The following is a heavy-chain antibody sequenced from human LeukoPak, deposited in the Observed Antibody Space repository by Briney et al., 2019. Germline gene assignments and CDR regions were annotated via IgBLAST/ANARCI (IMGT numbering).Heavy chain of an antibody. J-gene: IGHJ4*02. D-gene: IGHD2-21*01. CDR2: IYYSGST. CDR1: GGSISSSSYY. V-gene: IGHV4-39*01. CDR3: ASLAYCGGDCCSGPLDY. Sequence: SETLSLTCTVSGGSISSSSYYWGWIRQPPGKGLEWIGSIYYSGSTYYNPSLKSRVTISVDTSKNQFSLKLSSVTAADTAVYYCASLAYCGGDCCSGPLDYWGQGTLVTVSS.